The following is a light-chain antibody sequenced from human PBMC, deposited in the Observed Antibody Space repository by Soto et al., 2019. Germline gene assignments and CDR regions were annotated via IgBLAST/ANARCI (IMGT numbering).Light chain of an antibody. J-gene: IGKJ1*01. V-gene: IGKV1-8*01. Sequence: AIRMTQSPSSFSASTGDGVTITCRASQGISSYLAWYQQKPGKAPKLLIYAASTLQSGVPSRFSGSGSGTDFTLTISCLQSEDFATYYSQQYDSYPRTFGQGTKVEIK. CDR2: AAS. CDR3: QQYDSYPRT. CDR1: QGISSY.